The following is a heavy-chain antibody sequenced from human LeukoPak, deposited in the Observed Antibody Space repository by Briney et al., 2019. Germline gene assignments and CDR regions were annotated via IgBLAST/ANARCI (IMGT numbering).Heavy chain of an antibody. CDR2: IIPIFGTA. CDR3: ARGAEQQLVHPFDY. D-gene: IGHD6-13*01. Sequence: SVKVSCKTSGGTFSSYAISWVRQAPGQGLEWMGGIIPIFGTANYAQKFQGRVTITTDESTSTAYMELSSLRSEDTAVYYCARGAEQQLVHPFDYWGQGTLVTVSS. CDR1: GGTFSSYA. J-gene: IGHJ4*02. V-gene: IGHV1-69*05.